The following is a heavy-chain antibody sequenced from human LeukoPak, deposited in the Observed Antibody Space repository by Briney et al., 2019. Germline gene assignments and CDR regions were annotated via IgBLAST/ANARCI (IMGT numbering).Heavy chain of an antibody. V-gene: IGHV1-2*04. Sequence: ASVKVSCKASGYTFTGYYMHWVRQAPGQGLEWMGWINPNSGGTNYAQKFQGWVTMTRDTSISTAYMELSRLRSDDTAVYYCAREGYYYDSSGYYLVYWGQGTLVTVSS. J-gene: IGHJ4*02. CDR2: INPNSGGT. D-gene: IGHD3-22*01. CDR3: AREGYYYDSSGYYLVY. CDR1: GYTFTGYY.